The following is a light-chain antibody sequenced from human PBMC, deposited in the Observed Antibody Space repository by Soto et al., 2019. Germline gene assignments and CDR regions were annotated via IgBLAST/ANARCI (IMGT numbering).Light chain of an antibody. CDR1: NSDVGGYNY. Sequence: QPVLTQPRSVSGSPGQSVTISCTGTNSDVGGYNYVSWYQQYPGKAPKFVIYDVNKRPSGVPDRFSGSKSGNTASLTISGLQAEDEADYYCCSYTGSYTWVFGGGTKLTVL. V-gene: IGLV2-11*01. CDR2: DVN. CDR3: CSYTGSYTWV. J-gene: IGLJ3*02.